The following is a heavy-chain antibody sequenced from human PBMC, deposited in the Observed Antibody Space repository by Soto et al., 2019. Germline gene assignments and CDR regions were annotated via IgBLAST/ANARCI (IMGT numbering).Heavy chain of an antibody. V-gene: IGHV3-48*03. CDR1: GFTFSSYE. CDR3: ARDPQYSGSPLDAFDI. J-gene: IGHJ3*02. Sequence: QSGGSLRLSCAASGFTFSSYEMNWVRQAPGKGLEWVSYISSSGSTIYYADSVKGRFTISRDNAKNSLYLQMNSLRAEDTAVYYCARDPQYSGSPLDAFDIWGQGTMVTVSS. D-gene: IGHD1-26*01. CDR2: ISSSGSTI.